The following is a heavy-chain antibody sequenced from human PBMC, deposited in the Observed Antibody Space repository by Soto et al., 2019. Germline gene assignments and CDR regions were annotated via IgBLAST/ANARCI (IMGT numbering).Heavy chain of an antibody. CDR1: GGSISSYY. CDR2: IYYSGST. D-gene: IGHD2-21*01. V-gene: IGHV4-59*01. CDR3: ARGPPRLGAFDI. J-gene: IGHJ3*02. Sequence: SETLSLTCTVSGGSISSYYWSWIRQPPGKGLEWIGYIYYSGSTNYNPSLKSRVTISVDTSKNQFSLKLSSVTAADTAVYYCARGPPRLGAFDIWGQGTMVTV.